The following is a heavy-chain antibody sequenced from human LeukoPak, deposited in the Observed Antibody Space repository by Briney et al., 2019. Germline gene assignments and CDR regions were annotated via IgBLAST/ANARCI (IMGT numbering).Heavy chain of an antibody. J-gene: IGHJ3*02. V-gene: IGHV1-69*04. D-gene: IGHD3-3*01. CDR3: AKELGLEWLLHDAFDI. Sequence: EASVKVSCKASGGTFSSYAISWVRQAPGQGLEWMGRIIPILGIANYAQKFQGRVTITADKSTSTAYMELSSLRSEDTAVYYCAKELGLEWLLHDAFDIWGQGTMVTVSS. CDR2: IIPILGIA. CDR1: GGTFSSYA.